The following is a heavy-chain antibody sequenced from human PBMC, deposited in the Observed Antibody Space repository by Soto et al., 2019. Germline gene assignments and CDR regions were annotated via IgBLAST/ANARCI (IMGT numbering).Heavy chain of an antibody. CDR2: IWYDGVNK. Sequence: GGSLRPSCAASGFTFSSYGMHWVRQAPGKGLECVAVIWYDGVNKYYADSVKGRFTISRDNSKNTLYLHMNSLVAEDTAVYYCARDNLPPFGELLDDALDFWCQ. J-gene: IGHJ3*01. D-gene: IGHD3-10*01. CDR3: ARDNLPPFGELLDDALDF. CDR1: GFTFSSYG. V-gene: IGHV3-33*01.